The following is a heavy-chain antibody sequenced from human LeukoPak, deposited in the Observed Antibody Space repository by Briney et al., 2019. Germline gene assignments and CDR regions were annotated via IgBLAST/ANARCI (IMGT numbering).Heavy chain of an antibody. CDR1: GLTFSNNT. CDR2: IYSGGST. Sequence: GGSLRLSCKASGLTFSNNTMSWVRQAPGKGLEGVSVIYSGGSTYYADSVKGRFTSSSDNSKNTLYLQMNSLRAEDTAGYYCARTYSSSWYRGIDPWGQGTLVTVSS. D-gene: IGHD6-13*01. J-gene: IGHJ5*02. V-gene: IGHV3-66*01. CDR3: ARTYSSSWYRGIDP.